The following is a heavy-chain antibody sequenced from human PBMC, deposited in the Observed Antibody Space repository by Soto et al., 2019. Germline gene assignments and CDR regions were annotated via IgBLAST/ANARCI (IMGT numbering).Heavy chain of an antibody. D-gene: IGHD6-13*01. V-gene: IGHV4-39*01. Sequence: SETLSLTCTVSGGSISGSIYYWGWIRQPPGKGLQWVGSVYHSGSTYYNPSLRSRVTISVDTSKNQFSLRLSSMTAADTAVYYCARPVGVEQQLVHDAFDLWGQGTMVTVSS. CDR2: VYHSGST. CDR1: GGSISGSIYY. J-gene: IGHJ3*01. CDR3: ARPVGVEQQLVHDAFDL.